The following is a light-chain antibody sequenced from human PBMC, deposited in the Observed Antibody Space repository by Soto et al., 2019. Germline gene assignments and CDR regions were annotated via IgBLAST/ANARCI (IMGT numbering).Light chain of an antibody. J-gene: IGKJ4*01. CDR3: QQRSNWRIT. V-gene: IGKV3-11*01. CDR1: QSVSSY. Sequence: EIVLTQSPATLSLSPGERATLSCRASQSVSSYLAWYQQKPGQAPRLLIYDASNRATGIPARFSGSGSGTDFTLTSSSLEPEDCAVYYCQQRSNWRITFGGGTKVEIK. CDR2: DAS.